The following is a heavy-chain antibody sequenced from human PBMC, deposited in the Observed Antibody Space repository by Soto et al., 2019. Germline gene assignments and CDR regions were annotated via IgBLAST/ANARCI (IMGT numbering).Heavy chain of an antibody. CDR2: SNTNSGGT. V-gene: IGHV1-2*02. D-gene: IGHD3-3*01. CDR1: GDTFTGYY. CDR3: ARDGTSYDFWSGYYRSSSYYYGMDV. Sequence: ASVKVSCKASGDTFTGYYMHWVRQAPGQGLEWMGGSNTNSGGTNNAQKFQGRVTMTRDTSISTAYMELSRLRSDDTAVYYCARDGTSYDFWSGYYRSSSYYYGMDVWGQRTTVTFSS. J-gene: IGHJ6*02.